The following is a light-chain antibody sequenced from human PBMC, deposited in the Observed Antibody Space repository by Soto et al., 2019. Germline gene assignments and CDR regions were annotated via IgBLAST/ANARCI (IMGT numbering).Light chain of an antibody. CDR1: QSVSSN. CDR3: QQYNNWPQT. J-gene: IGKJ1*01. Sequence: EIVMTQSPATLSVSPGERATLSCRASQSVSSNLAWYQQKPGQAPRLLIYGASTRATGIPARFSGSRSGTEFTLTISILQSEDFAVYYCQQYNNWPQTFGQGTKVEIK. V-gene: IGKV3-15*01. CDR2: GAS.